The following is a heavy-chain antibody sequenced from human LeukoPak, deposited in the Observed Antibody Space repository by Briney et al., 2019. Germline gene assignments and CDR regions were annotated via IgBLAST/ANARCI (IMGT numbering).Heavy chain of an antibody. V-gene: IGHV4-59*01. J-gene: IGHJ5*02. Sequence: PSETLSLTCTVSGDSIGSYYWNWIRQPPGKGLEWIGYVSKSGSFNYNPSLKSRVNLSVDTSKNQFSLKLTSVTAADTAIYYCARSKYDYVWGSYRPKWFDPWGQGTLVTVS. CDR2: VSKSGSF. D-gene: IGHD3-16*02. CDR3: ARSKYDYVWGSYRPKWFDP. CDR1: GDSIGSYY.